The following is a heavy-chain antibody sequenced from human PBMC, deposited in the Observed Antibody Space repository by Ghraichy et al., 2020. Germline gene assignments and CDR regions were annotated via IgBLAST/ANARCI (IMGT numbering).Heavy chain of an antibody. J-gene: IGHJ6*02. D-gene: IGHD3-3*01. Sequence: GGSLRLSCAASGFSFSNYNMSWVRQAPGKGLEWVSSISSTGISIYYGESVKGRFTISRDNANNSLYLQMDSLRAEDTAVYFCAREPSSYDVNFYDAMDVWGQGATVTVYS. CDR1: GFSFSNYN. CDR2: ISSTGISI. CDR3: AREPSSYDVNFYDAMDV. V-gene: IGHV3-21*06.